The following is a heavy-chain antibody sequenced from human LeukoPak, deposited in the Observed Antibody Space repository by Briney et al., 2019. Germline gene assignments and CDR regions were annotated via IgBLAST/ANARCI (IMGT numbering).Heavy chain of an antibody. V-gene: IGHV4-39*01. CDR3: ARGQWLVPLDF. Sequence: SETLSLTCTVSGGSVSSSSYYWGWIRQPPGKGLEWIGSIFYSETTYYSPSLKSRITISVNTSTNQFSLKLSSVTAADTAVYFCARGQWLVPLDFWGQGILVTVSS. J-gene: IGHJ4*02. CDR1: GGSVSSSSYY. D-gene: IGHD6-19*01. CDR2: IFYSETT.